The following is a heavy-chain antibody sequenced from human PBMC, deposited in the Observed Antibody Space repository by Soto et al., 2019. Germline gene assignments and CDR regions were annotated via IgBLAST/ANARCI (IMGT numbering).Heavy chain of an antibody. D-gene: IGHD1-7*01. CDR2: IWYDGSNK. CDR3: ARDNWDYVVYYFDY. CDR1: GFTFSSYG. Sequence: QVQLVESGGGVVQPGRSLRLSCAASGFTFSSYGMHWVRQAPGKGLEWGAVIWYDGSNKYYADSVKGRFTISRDNSKNTLYLQMNSLRAEDTAVYYCARDNWDYVVYYFDYWGQGTLVTVSS. J-gene: IGHJ4*02. V-gene: IGHV3-33*01.